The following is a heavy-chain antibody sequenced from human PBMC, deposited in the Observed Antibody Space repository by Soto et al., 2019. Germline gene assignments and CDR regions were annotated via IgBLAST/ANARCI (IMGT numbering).Heavy chain of an antibody. CDR3: ATIERRDGYSFEY. CDR1: GVTFNRQD. J-gene: IGHJ4*02. CDR2: IIPMFGTP. D-gene: IGHD5-12*01. V-gene: IGHV1-69*13. Sequence: GASVKVYCKASGVTFNRQDMRWVRQAPGQGLEWMGGIIPMFGTPHYAEKFQDRVTITADESTGTAYLELSSLTSEDTAVYYCATIERRDGYSFEYWGPGTLVTVSS.